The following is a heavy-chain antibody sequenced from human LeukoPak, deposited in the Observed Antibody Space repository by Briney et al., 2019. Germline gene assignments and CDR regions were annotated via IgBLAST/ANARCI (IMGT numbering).Heavy chain of an antibody. CDR2: IYYSGST. J-gene: IGHJ5*02. Sequence: KSSETLSLTCTVSGGSISSYYWSWIRQPPGKGLEWIGYIYYSGSTNYNPSLKSRVTISVDTSKNQFSLKLSSVTAADTAVYYCARRSLEWLFNNWFDPWGQGTLVTVSS. CDR1: GGSISSYY. CDR3: ARRSLEWLFNNWFDP. D-gene: IGHD3-3*01. V-gene: IGHV4-59*08.